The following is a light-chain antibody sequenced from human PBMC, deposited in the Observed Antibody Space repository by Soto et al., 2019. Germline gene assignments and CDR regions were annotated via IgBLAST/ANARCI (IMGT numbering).Light chain of an antibody. Sequence: DVVMTQTPLSSPVTLGQSASISCRSSQSVVHSNGNTYVNWLQQRPGQPPRLLIYKISNRFSGVPDLFSDSEAGTDFALKISRVEAEDGGVYYCMPATHYPRTLGQGTKVEIK. CDR3: MPATHYPRT. CDR2: KIS. CDR1: QSVVHSNGNTY. J-gene: IGKJ1*01. V-gene: IGKV2-24*01.